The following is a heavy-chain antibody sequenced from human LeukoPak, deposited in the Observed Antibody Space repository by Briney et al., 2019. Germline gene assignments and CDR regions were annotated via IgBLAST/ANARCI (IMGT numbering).Heavy chain of an antibody. Sequence: GGSLRLSCAASGSTFSDAWMAWVRQAPGKGLEWVAVISDDGTRQHYADFLEGRFTISRDNSKNTVSLQMSSLRSEDTAVYFCVREQPGTGWSCFDYWGQGTLVTVSS. CDR2: ISDDGTRQ. CDR1: GSTFSDAW. J-gene: IGHJ4*02. CDR3: VREQPGTGWSCFDY. D-gene: IGHD6-19*01. V-gene: IGHV3-30*15.